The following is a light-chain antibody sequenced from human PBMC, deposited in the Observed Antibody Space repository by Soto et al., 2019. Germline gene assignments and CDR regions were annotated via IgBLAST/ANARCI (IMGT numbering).Light chain of an antibody. Sequence: EIMLTQSPGTLSLSPGERATLSCRASQSVSSSFLAWYQQKPGQAPRLLMYGASSRATGIPDRFSGSGSGTDFTLTISRLEPEDFAVYYCQQYGSSPPWTFGQGTKVEIK. V-gene: IGKV3-20*01. CDR2: GAS. CDR1: QSVSSSF. J-gene: IGKJ1*01. CDR3: QQYGSSPPWT.